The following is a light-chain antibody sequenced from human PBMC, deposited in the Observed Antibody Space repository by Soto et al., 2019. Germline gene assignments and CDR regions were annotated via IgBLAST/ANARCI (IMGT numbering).Light chain of an antibody. CDR2: GAS. V-gene: IGKV3-20*01. J-gene: IGKJ4*01. CDR1: QSVSSSF. CDR3: QQYDSSPLT. Sequence: LSXGERATLSCRASQSVSSSFLAWYQQKPGQAPRLLIYGASSRATGIPDRFSGSGSGTDFTLTISRPEPEDFAVYYCQQYDSSPLTFGGGTKVEIK.